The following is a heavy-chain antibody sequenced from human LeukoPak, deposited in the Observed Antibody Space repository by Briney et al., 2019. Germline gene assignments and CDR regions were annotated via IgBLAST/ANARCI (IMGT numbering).Heavy chain of an antibody. CDR3: ARGGVWYFDL. CDR1: GGSISFHY. V-gene: IGHV4-59*11. D-gene: IGHD3-16*01. J-gene: IGHJ2*01. CDR2: IHLSGST. Sequence: SETLSLTCIVSGGSISFHYWSWIRQPPGKGLEWIGYIHLSGSTYYDPSLRSRVTISGDTSKNQFSLRLNSVTAADTAVYYCARGGVWYFDLWGRGTLVTVSS.